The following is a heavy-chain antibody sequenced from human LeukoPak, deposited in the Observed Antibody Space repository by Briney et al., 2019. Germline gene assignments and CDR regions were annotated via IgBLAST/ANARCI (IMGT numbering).Heavy chain of an antibody. CDR3: ARDPSNWNYIMQN. Sequence: GASVKVSCKASGYTFTGYYMHWVRQAPGQGLEWMGWINPNSGGTNYAQNLQGRVTMTTDKSTSTAYMELSSLRSEDTAVYYCARDPSNWNYIMQNWGQGTLVTVSS. CDR2: INPNSGGT. D-gene: IGHD1-7*01. CDR1: GYTFTGYY. J-gene: IGHJ4*02. V-gene: IGHV1-2*02.